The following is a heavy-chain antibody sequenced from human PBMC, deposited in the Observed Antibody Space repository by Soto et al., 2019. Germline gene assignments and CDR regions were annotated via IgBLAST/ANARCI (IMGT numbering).Heavy chain of an antibody. D-gene: IGHD1-1*01. J-gene: IGHJ4*02. CDR1: GASISTYY. CDR3: AKVSTQDYFPY. Sequence: SETLSLTCTVSGASISTYYWTWIRQSPGKGLEWIGYIYESGSTTYNPSLESRVTMSLDTSKNQFSLKLSSVTAADTAVYFCAKVSTQDYFPYWGQGTLVTVSS. CDR2: IYESGST. V-gene: IGHV4-59*01.